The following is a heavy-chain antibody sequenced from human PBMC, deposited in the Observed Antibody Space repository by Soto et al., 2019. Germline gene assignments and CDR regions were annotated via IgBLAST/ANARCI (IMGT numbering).Heavy chain of an antibody. CDR2: IYPGDSDA. Sequence: GESLKISCKGSGYSFTSYWIAWVRQMPGKGPQWMGIIYPGDSDARYSPSFQGQVIMSADKSITTAYLQWSGLKASDTAMYYCARRNYGSGTSLSLDYWGRGTLVTVSS. CDR3: ARRNYGSGTSLSLDY. V-gene: IGHV5-51*01. D-gene: IGHD3-10*01. J-gene: IGHJ4*02. CDR1: GYSFTSYW.